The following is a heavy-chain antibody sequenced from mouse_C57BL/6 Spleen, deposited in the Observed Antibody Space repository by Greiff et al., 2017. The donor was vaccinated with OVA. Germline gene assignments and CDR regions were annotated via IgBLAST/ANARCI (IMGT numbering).Heavy chain of an antibody. CDR2: ISYDGSN. V-gene: IGHV3-6*01. CDR1: GYSITSGYY. CDR3: ARDTTGFFAY. J-gene: IGHJ3*01. Sequence: VQLKESGPGLVKPSQSLSLTCSVTGYSITSGYYWNWIRQFPGNKLEWMGYISYDGSNNYNPSLKNRISITRDTSKNQFFLKLNSVTTEDTATYYCARDTTGFFAYWGQGTLVTVSA. D-gene: IGHD4-1*02.